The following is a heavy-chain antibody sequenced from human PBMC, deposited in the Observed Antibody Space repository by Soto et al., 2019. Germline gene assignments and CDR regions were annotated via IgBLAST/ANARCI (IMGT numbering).Heavy chain of an antibody. CDR2: ITGSGSST. Sequence: EVQLLESGGGLVQPGGSLRLSCVASGFTFSRYAMSWVRQAPGRGLEWVSTITGSGSSTYYADSVRGRFTISSDNSKNTLHLQMDSLGAADTAVYYCAKDIASSGWYDFDNWGQGTLVTVSS. V-gene: IGHV3-23*01. J-gene: IGHJ4*02. D-gene: IGHD6-19*01. CDR3: AKDIASSGWYDFDN. CDR1: GFTFSRYA.